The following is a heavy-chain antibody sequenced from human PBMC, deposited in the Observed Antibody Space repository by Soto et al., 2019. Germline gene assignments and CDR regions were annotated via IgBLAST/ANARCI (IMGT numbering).Heavy chain of an antibody. Sequence: EVQLVQSGAEVKKPGESLKISCKGSGYSFTSYWIGWVRQMPGKGLEWMGIIYPGDSDTRYSPSFQGQVTISADKSISTAYLQWSSLKASDTAMYYCARVRPIYSSRRNWFDPWGQGTLVTVSS. CDR1: GYSFTSYW. CDR2: IYPGDSDT. CDR3: ARVRPIYSSRRNWFDP. D-gene: IGHD6-13*01. J-gene: IGHJ5*02. V-gene: IGHV5-51*03.